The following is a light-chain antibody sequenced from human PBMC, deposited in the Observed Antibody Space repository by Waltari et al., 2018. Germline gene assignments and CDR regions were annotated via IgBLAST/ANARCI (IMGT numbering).Light chain of an antibody. CDR3: CSYAGSNTYV. CDR1: TSDVGTYTP. CDR2: EVS. Sequence: QSALTQPASVSGSPGQSITISCTGTTSDVGTYTPVSWYQQHPGKAPKLIIYEVSKRPSGISNRFSASKSGNTASLTISGLQAEDEADYYCCSYAGSNTYVVGTGTKVTVL. J-gene: IGLJ1*01. V-gene: IGLV2-23*02.